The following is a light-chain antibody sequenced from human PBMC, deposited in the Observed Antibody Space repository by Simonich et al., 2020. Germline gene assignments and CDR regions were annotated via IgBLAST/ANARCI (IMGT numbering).Light chain of an antibody. J-gene: IGKJ5*01. Sequence: DIVMTQSPDSLAVSLGERATINCKSSQSVLYSSNNKNYLAWYQQKPGQPPKLLIYWAYTRESGVPDRCSGSGSGTDFTLTISSLQAEDVAVYYCQQYYSTPPITFGQGTRLEIK. CDR3: QQYYSTPPIT. CDR2: WAY. V-gene: IGKV4-1*01. CDR1: QSVLYSSNNKNY.